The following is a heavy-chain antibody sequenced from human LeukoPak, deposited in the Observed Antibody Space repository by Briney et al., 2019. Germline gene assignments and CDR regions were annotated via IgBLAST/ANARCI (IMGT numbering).Heavy chain of an antibody. Sequence: SETLSLTCTVSGGSISSGSYYWSWIRQPAGKGLEWIGRIYTSGSTNYNPSLKSRVTISVDTSKNQFSLKLSSVTAADTAVYYCARSYSSHGDVWGKGTTVTVSS. V-gene: IGHV4-61*02. J-gene: IGHJ6*04. CDR3: ARSYSSHGDV. CDR2: IYTSGST. D-gene: IGHD6-13*01. CDR1: GGSISSGSYY.